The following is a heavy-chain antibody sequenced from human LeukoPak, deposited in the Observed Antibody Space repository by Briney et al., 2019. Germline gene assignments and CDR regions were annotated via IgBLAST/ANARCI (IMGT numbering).Heavy chain of an antibody. CDR2: ISGSGGST. CDR3: AKDPIIAAAGFDY. V-gene: IGHV3-23*01. CDR1: GFTFRSYA. J-gene: IGHJ4*02. Sequence: GGSLGLSCAASGFTFRSYALSWVGKAPGKGLEWVSAISGSGGSTYYADSVKGRFTISRDNSKNTLYLQMNSLRAEDTAVYYCAKDPIIAAAGFDYWGQGTLVTVSS. D-gene: IGHD6-13*01.